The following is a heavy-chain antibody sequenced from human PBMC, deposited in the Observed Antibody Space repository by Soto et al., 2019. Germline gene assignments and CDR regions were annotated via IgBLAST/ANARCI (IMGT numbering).Heavy chain of an antibody. CDR1: GFTFSNHY. Sequence: QMHLVESGGGLVKPGGSLRLSCEASGFTFSNHYMAWIRQAPGKGLEWVSYISTSGTSTFYADSAKGRFTISRDNDKYSLFLQMNSLRVDDTAVYFCARDGVLFRAGFDSWGQGTLVTVAS. CDR3: ARDGVLFRAGFDS. D-gene: IGHD3-3*01. V-gene: IGHV3-11*01. CDR2: ISTSGTST. J-gene: IGHJ4*02.